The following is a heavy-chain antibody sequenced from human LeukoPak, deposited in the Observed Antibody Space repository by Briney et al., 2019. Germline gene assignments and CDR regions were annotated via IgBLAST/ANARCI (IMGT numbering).Heavy chain of an antibody. CDR2: IYNSGNT. J-gene: IGHJ5*02. CDR1: GGSISSTSHY. D-gene: IGHD2-2*01. V-gene: IGHV4-39*07. Sequence: SVTLPLTCTVSGGSISSTSHYWGWIRQPPGKGLEWIGSIYNSGNTYYNPSLKSRVTISADTSKNQFSLKVNSVTAADTAVYYCARDPRYCSSISCYPTWFDPWGQGTLVTVSS. CDR3: ARDPRYCSSISCYPTWFDP.